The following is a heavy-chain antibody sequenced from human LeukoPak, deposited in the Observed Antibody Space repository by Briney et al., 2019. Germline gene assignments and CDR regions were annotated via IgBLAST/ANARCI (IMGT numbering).Heavy chain of an antibody. J-gene: IGHJ4*02. Sequence: SEALSLTCTVSGGSISSYYWSWVRQPPGKGLEWIGYIYYSGSTNYNPSLKSRVTMSVDTSKNQFSLKLSSVTAADTAVYYCVRGGIVGTTARIPLFDYWGQGTLVTVSS. CDR2: IYYSGST. CDR1: GGSISSYY. D-gene: IGHD1-26*01. CDR3: VRGGIVGTTARIPLFDY. V-gene: IGHV4-59*01.